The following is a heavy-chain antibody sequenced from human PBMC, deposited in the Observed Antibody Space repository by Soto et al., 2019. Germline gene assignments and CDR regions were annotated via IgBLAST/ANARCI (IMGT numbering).Heavy chain of an antibody. V-gene: IGHV4-59*01. CDR3: ANSEHNWFDP. CDR2: IYYSGST. J-gene: IGHJ5*02. Sequence: SETLSLTCTVSGGSISSYYWSWIRQPPGKGLEWIGYIYYSGSTNYNPSLKSRVTISVDTSKNQFSLKLSSVTAADPAVYYCANSEHNWFDPWGQGTLVTVSS. D-gene: IGHD5-18*01. CDR1: GGSISSYY.